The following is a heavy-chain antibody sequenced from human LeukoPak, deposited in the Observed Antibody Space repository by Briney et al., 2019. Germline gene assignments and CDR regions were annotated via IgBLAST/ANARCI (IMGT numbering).Heavy chain of an antibody. D-gene: IGHD2/OR15-2a*01. Sequence: SETLSLTCAVYGGSFSGYYWSWIRQPPGKGLEWIGEINHSGSTNYNPSLKSRVTISVDTSKNQFSLKLSSVTAADTAVYYCARRIFRGNDYFDYWGQGTLVTVSS. V-gene: IGHV4-34*01. CDR3: ARRIFRGNDYFDY. J-gene: IGHJ4*02. CDR1: GGSFSGYY. CDR2: INHSGST.